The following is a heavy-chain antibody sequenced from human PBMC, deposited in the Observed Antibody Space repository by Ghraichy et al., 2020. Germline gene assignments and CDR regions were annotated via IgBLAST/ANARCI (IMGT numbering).Heavy chain of an antibody. CDR1: GFSLTTSGMC. CDR3: AREDDLGGNGPDY. D-gene: IGHD4-23*01. J-gene: IGHJ4*02. V-gene: IGHV2-70*17. Sequence: SGPTLVKPTQTLTLTCSFSGFSLTTSGMCVSWIRQPPGKPLEWLERIDWLNEKFYSTSLKTRLTISKDTSKNQVVLTMTKMDPVDTATYFCAREDDLGGNGPDYWGQGTLVTVSS. CDR2: IDWLNEK.